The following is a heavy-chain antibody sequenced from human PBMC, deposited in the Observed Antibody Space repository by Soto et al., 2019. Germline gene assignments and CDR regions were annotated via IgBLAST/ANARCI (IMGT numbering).Heavy chain of an antibody. CDR3: ARDPPPADF. V-gene: IGHV1-18*01. CDR1: GYTFTSYA. CDR2: ISAYNGNP. Sequence: QVQLVQSGAEVKKPGASVKVSCEASGYTFTSYAISWVRQAPGQGLEWMGWISAYNGNPNYAQKLQGRVTMTTDTPTSTAYTEVRSLRSGVRAVYYCARDPPPADFWGQGTLVTASS. J-gene: IGHJ4*02.